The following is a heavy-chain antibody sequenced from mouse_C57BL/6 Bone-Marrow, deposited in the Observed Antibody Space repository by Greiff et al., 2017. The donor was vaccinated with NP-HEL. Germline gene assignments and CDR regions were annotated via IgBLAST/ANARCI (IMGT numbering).Heavy chain of an antibody. CDR3: TRAITYYFDY. V-gene: IGHV14-4*01. Sequence: EVKLQQSGAELVRPGASVKLSCTASGFNIKDDYMHWVKQRPEQGLEWIGWIDPENGDTEYASKFQGKATITADTSSNTAYLQLSSLTSEDTAVYYCTRAITYYFDYWGQGTTLTVSS. CDR1: GFNIKDDY. J-gene: IGHJ2*01. D-gene: IGHD2-4*01. CDR2: IDPENGDT.